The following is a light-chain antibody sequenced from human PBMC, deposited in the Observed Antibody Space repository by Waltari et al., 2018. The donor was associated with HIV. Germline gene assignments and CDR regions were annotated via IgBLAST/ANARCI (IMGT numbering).Light chain of an antibody. J-gene: IGKJ3*01. CDR1: QNIKLS. V-gene: IGKV1-39*01. CDR3: QQAYSGPFV. Sequence: IQMTQSPSFLAASVGDRVPITCRASQNIKLSLNWYQQKPGEAPRLLIYTASSLQSGVPSRFIGSASGTNFTLTISSLHPEDYATYYCQQAYSGPFVFGPGTKVEVK. CDR2: TAS.